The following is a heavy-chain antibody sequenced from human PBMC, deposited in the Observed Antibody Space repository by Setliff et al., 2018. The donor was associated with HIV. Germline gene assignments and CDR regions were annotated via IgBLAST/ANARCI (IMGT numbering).Heavy chain of an antibody. D-gene: IGHD3-3*01. V-gene: IGHV3-9*03. CDR2: ISWNSGSI. Sequence: PGGSLRLSCAGSGFTFDDYAMHWVRQAPGKGLEWVSGISWNSGSIGYADSVKGRFTISRDNAKNSLYLQMNRLRTEDMAIYYCARFLTTGDYWGQGTMVTVSS. CDR1: GFTFDDYA. J-gene: IGHJ4*02. CDR3: ARFLTTGDY.